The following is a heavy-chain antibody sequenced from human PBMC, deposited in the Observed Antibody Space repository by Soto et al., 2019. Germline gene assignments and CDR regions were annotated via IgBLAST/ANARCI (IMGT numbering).Heavy chain of an antibody. CDR1: GYDFIGHG. CDR2: INSYNGDT. Sequence: QVQLVQSGGEEKKPGASVKVSCKASGYDFIGHGISWVRQARGQGLEWMGWINSYNGDTKYARKYQDRITLTKDKSTRTVYMELTSLRSDDTAVYYCARDQWLKVPAVVGDKFDSCGQGTLVTVSS. D-gene: IGHD6-19*01. V-gene: IGHV1-18*04. J-gene: IGHJ5*01. CDR3: ARDQWLKVPAVVGDKFDS.